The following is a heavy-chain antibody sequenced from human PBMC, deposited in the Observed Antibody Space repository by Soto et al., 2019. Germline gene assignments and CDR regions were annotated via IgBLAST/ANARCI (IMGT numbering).Heavy chain of an antibody. CDR2: IDPSDSYT. D-gene: IGHD6-13*01. CDR3: ARITFAAAGPVAFDI. V-gene: IGHV5-10-1*01. J-gene: IGHJ3*02. CDR1: GYSFTSYW. Sequence: GESLKISCKGSGYSFTSYWISWVRQMPGKGLEWMGRIDPSDSYTNYSPSFQGHVTILVDKSISTAYLQWSSLKASDTAMYYCARITFAAAGPVAFDIWGQGTMVTVSS.